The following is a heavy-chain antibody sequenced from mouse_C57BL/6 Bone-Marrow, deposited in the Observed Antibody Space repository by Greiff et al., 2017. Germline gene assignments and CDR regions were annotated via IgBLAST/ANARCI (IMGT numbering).Heavy chain of an antibody. Sequence: QVHVKQSGPELVKPWASVKISCKASGYAFSSSWMNWVKQRLGKGLEWIGRFYPGDGDTNYNGKVKGKATLTADKSSSTAYMQRSSLTSKDSAVCLWARIGSFAYWGQGTLVTVSA. J-gene: IGHJ3*01. V-gene: IGHV1-82*01. CDR1: GYAFSSSW. CDR2: FYPGDGDT. D-gene: IGHD2-14*01. CDR3: ARIGSFAY.